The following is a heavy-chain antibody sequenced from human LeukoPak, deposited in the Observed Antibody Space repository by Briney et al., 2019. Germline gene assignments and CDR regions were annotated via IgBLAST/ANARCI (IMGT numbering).Heavy chain of an antibody. D-gene: IGHD2-15*01. Sequence: GGSLSLSCAASGFTFRSYAMSWVRQPPGKGLGWVSAIPNSGGSTYYADSVKGRFTISRDNSKNTVYLQMNSLRAEDTAIYYCAKDPYRVVVATGNYLDPWGQGTLVTVSS. CDR3: AKDPYRVVVATGNYLDP. V-gene: IGHV3-23*01. J-gene: IGHJ5*02. CDR2: IPNSGGST. CDR1: GFTFRSYA.